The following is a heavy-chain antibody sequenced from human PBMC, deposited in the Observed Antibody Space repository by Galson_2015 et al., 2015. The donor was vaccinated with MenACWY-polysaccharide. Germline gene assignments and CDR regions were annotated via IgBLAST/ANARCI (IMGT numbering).Heavy chain of an antibody. CDR1: GFTFSSYT. Sequence: SLRLSCAASGFTFSSYTMTWVRQAPGKGLEWVSTTSGNGAKTFYTDSVKGRFTISRDNSKNTLYLQMNRLRPEDTAIYYCAKEQWGSNEYWGQGTLVTVAS. V-gene: IGHV3-23*01. CDR2: TSGNGAKT. J-gene: IGHJ4*02. D-gene: IGHD6-13*01. CDR3: AKEQWGSNEY.